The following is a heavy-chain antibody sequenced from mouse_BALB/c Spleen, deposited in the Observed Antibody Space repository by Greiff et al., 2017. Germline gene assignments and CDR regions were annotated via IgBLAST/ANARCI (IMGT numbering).Heavy chain of an antibody. CDR2: ISYDGSN. Sequence: EVKLQESGPGLVKPSQSLSLTCSVTGYSITSGYYWNWIRQFPGNKLEWMGYISYDGSNNYNPSLKNRISITRDTSKNQFFLKLNSVTTEDTATYYCAAGLRPWFAYWGQGTLVTVSA. D-gene: IGHD2-4*01. CDR1: GYSITSGYY. J-gene: IGHJ3*01. V-gene: IGHV3-6*02. CDR3: AAGLRPWFAY.